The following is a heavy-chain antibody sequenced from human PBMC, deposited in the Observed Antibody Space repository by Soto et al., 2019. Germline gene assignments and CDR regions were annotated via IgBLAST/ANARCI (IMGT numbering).Heavy chain of an antibody. D-gene: IGHD3-10*01. Sequence: QVQLQESGPGLVKPSQTLSLTCTVSGGSISSGDYYWSWIRQPPGKGLEWIGNIYYRGSTYYNPSRQSRVTISVDTSKDHCTLKLSSVTAADTAVYYCARAQGSGFLVSWGQGTLVTVSS. CDR2: IYYRGST. V-gene: IGHV4-30-4*01. CDR1: GGSISSGDYY. CDR3: ARAQGSGFLVS. J-gene: IGHJ4*02.